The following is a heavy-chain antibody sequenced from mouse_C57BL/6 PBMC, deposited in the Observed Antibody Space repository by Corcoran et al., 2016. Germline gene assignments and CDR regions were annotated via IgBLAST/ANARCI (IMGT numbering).Heavy chain of an antibody. V-gene: IGHV9-3*01. CDR3: VRDSNWYVDV. J-gene: IGHJ1*03. Sequence: QIQLVQSGPELKKPGETVKISCKASGYTFTTYGMSWVKQAPGKDLKWMGWINTYSGVPTYAADFKGRFAFSLETSASTAYLQINNLKHEDTATYFCVRDSNWYVDVWGTGTTVTVSS. CDR2: INTYSGVP. CDR1: GYTFTTYG.